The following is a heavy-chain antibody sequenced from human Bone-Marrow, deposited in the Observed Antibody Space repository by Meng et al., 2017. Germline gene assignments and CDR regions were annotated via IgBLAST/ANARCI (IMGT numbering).Heavy chain of an antibody. CDR1: GYTFPDYW. CDR2: INPKSGDT. Sequence: QVQLVQSGAEGKKPGASVKVSCKASGYTFPDYWLHWVRRAPGQGLEWMGRINPKSGDTHYAQRFQGRVTMTGDTSISTAYMELSGLRSDDTAMYYCTLTVTTQFDYWGQGTLVTVSS. J-gene: IGHJ4*02. V-gene: IGHV1-2*06. D-gene: IGHD4-17*01. CDR3: TLTVTTQFDY.